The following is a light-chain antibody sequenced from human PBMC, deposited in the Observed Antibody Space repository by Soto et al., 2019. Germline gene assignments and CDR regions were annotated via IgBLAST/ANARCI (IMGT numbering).Light chain of an antibody. Sequence: DIQMTQSPSSLSASVGDRVTITCRASQGISNYLAWYQQKPGKGPKFLIYAASTLQSGVPSRFSGSGSGTDFSLTITSLQPEDVATYYCQKYNRAPWTFGQGIKVEMK. CDR2: AAS. CDR1: QGISNY. J-gene: IGKJ1*01. V-gene: IGKV1-27*01. CDR3: QKYNRAPWT.